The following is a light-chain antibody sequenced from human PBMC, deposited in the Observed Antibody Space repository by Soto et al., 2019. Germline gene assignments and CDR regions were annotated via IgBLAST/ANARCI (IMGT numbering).Light chain of an antibody. CDR3: LLYYGGAQLV. J-gene: IGLJ3*02. CDR2: STS. Sequence: QAVVTQEPSLTVSPGETVTLTWSSSTGAVTYAHHPNWFQHKPGQAPRALIYSTSSKHSWTPARFSGSLLGGKAALTLSGVQPDDEAEYYCLLYYGGAQLVFGGGTKLTVL. CDR1: TGAVTYAHH. V-gene: IGLV7-43*01.